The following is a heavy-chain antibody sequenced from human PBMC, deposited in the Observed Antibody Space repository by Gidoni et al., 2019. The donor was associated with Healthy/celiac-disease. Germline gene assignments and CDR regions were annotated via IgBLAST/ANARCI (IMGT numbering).Heavy chain of an antibody. CDR2: VSYDGSNK. CDR1: GFTFRSYA. D-gene: IGHD5-18*01. Sequence: QVQLVESGGGVVQPGRSLRLSFAASGFTFRSYAIQWVRQAPGKGLEWVAVVSYDGSNKYYADSVRGRFTISRDNSKNTLYLQMDSLRPEDTSVFYCARDKGEYTAMVMFYFDYWGQGTLVTVSS. V-gene: IGHV3-30-3*01. CDR3: ARDKGEYTAMVMFYFDY. J-gene: IGHJ4*02.